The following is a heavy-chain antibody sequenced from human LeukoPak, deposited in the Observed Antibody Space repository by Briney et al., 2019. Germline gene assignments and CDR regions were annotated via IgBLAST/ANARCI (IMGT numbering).Heavy chain of an antibody. CDR3: ARRPDYYDSSGYFSGWFDP. CDR2: IIPIFGTA. Sequence: SVKVSCKASGGTFSSYAISWVRQAPGQGLEWMGGIIPIFGTANYAQKFQGRVTITADESTSTAYMELSSLRSEDTAVYYCARRPDYYDSSGYFSGWFDPWGQGTLVTVSS. V-gene: IGHV1-69*13. J-gene: IGHJ5*02. CDR1: GGTFSSYA. D-gene: IGHD3-22*01.